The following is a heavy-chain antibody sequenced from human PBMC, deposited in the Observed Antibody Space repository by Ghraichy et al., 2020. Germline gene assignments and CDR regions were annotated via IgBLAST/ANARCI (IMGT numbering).Heavy chain of an antibody. Sequence: GESLNISCKGSGYSFTSYWIGWVRQMPGKGLEWMGIIYPGDSDTRYSPSFQGQVTISADKSISTAYLQWSSLKASDTAMYYCARRGQGDGYNYGWRDFDYWGQGTLVTVSS. J-gene: IGHJ4*02. CDR3: ARRGQGDGYNYGWRDFDY. CDR1: GYSFTSYW. D-gene: IGHD5-24*01. V-gene: IGHV5-51*01. CDR2: IYPGDSDT.